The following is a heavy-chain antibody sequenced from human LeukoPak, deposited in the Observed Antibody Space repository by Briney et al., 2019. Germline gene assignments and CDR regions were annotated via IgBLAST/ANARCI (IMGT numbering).Heavy chain of an antibody. V-gene: IGHV4-38-2*02. CDR2: IYHSGST. Sequence: SETLSLTCTVSGYSISSGYYWGWIRQPPGKGLEWIGSIYHSGSTYYNPSLKSRVTISVDTSKNQFSLKLSSVTAADTAVYYCARVPTQRRYYYDSSGYYHYFDYWGQGTLVTVSS. D-gene: IGHD3-22*01. J-gene: IGHJ4*02. CDR1: GYSISSGYY. CDR3: ARVPTQRRYYYDSSGYYHYFDY.